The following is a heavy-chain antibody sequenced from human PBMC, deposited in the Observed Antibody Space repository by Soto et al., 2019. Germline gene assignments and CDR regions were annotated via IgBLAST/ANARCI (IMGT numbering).Heavy chain of an antibody. CDR1: GFTFDDSP. Sequence: PGGSLRLSCAASGFTFDDSPIHWVRQAPGKGLEWVSYISWNGLNVGYADSVKGRFTISRDNAKNSLYLHLNSLRPEDSALYYFTKVDHGGNYFPPWGQGTLVTSPQ. CDR2: ISWNGLNV. D-gene: IGHD4-17*01. V-gene: IGHV3-9*01. CDR3: TKVDHGGNYFPP. J-gene: IGHJ1*01.